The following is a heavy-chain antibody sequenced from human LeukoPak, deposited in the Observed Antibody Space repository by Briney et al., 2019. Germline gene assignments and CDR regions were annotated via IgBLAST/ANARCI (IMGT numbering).Heavy chain of an antibody. J-gene: IGHJ4*02. CDR2: ISYDGSNK. CDR1: GITFSSYS. D-gene: IGHD4/OR15-4a*01. Sequence: GGSLRLSCAASGITFSSYSMHWVRQAPVKGLEWVAVISYDGSNKYYADSVKGRFTISRDNAKNTLYLQMNSLRAEDTAVYYCARDNSYGAFDCWGQGTLVTVSS. V-gene: IGHV3-30*03. CDR3: ARDNSYGAFDC.